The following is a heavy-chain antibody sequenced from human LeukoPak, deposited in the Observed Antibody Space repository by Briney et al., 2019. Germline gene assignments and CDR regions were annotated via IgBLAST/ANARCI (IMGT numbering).Heavy chain of an antibody. D-gene: IGHD4-17*01. CDR2: ITSSCSTI. Sequence: PGGSLRLSCAASGFTLRDYYVICIPHAPGKGLEGGSYITSSCSTIFCGDCVERRFTPYRDNAKTLLYLQMNSLRAEDTAVYYCARSLEDTVTYYYYGMDVWGQGTTVTVSS. J-gene: IGHJ6*02. CDR3: ARSLEDTVTYYYYGMDV. CDR1: GFTLRDYY. V-gene: IGHV3-11*01.